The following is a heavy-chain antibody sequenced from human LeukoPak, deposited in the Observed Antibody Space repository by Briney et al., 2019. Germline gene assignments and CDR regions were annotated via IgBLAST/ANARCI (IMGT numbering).Heavy chain of an antibody. CDR3: ARSGEDYGDYVGYFDL. CDR1: GGSISSYY. V-gene: IGHV4-59*01. Sequence: SETLSLTCTVSGGSISSYYWSWIRQPPGKGLEWIGYIYYSGSTNYNPSLKSRVTISVDTSKNQFSLKLSSVTAADTAVYYCARSGEDYGDYVGYFDLWGRGTLVIVSS. CDR2: IYYSGST. J-gene: IGHJ2*01. D-gene: IGHD4-17*01.